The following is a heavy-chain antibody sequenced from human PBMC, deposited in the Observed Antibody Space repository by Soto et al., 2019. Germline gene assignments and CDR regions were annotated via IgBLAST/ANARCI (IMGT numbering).Heavy chain of an antibody. J-gene: IGHJ5*01. CDR2: ITGSGGRT. V-gene: IGHV3-23*01. CDR3: AKDTRYGDYVRWFDS. CDR1: GFTFSSYA. D-gene: IGHD4-17*01. Sequence: EVHLLESGGGLVQPGESLRLSCTASGFTFSSYAMTWVRQAPGRGLEGVSGITGSGGRTYYADSVKGRFTISRDNSKSTLYLQMNSLRAEDTAEYYCAKDTRYGDYVRWFDSWGQGTLVTVSS.